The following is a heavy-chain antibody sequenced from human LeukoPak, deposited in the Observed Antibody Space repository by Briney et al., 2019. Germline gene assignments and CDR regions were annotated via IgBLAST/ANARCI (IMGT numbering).Heavy chain of an antibody. CDR2: INHSGST. J-gene: IGHJ3*02. CDR3: ARALTTADAFDI. V-gene: IGHV4-34*01. D-gene: IGHD4-11*01. CDR1: GGSFSGYY. Sequence: SETLSLTCAVYGGSFSGYYWSWIRQPPEKGLEWIGEINHSGSTNYNPSLKSRVTISVDTSKNQFSLKLSSVTAADTAVYYCARALTTADAFDIWGQGTMVTVSS.